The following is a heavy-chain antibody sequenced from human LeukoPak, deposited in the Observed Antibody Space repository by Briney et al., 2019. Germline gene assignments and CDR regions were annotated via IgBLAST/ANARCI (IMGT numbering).Heavy chain of an antibody. Sequence: GGSLRLSCAASGFTFSSYGMHWVRQAPGKGLEWVAVISYDGSNKYYADSVKGRFTISRDNSKNTLYLQMNSLRAEDTAVYYCAKTPRENYDILTGYYRWAHYFDYWGQGTLVTVSS. J-gene: IGHJ4*02. CDR1: GFTFSSYG. CDR2: ISYDGSNK. D-gene: IGHD3-9*01. CDR3: AKTPRENYDILTGYYRWAHYFDY. V-gene: IGHV3-30*18.